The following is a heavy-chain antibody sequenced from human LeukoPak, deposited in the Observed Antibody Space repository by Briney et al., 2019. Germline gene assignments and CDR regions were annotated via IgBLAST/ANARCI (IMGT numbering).Heavy chain of an antibody. CDR1: GGSFSGYY. CDR2: INHSGST. Sequence: SETLSLTCAVYGGSFSGYYWSWIRQPPGKGLEWIGEINHSGSTNYNPSPKSRVTISVDTSKNQFSLKLSPVTAADTAVYYCARGSLDCSGGSCYPIVDYWGQGTLVTVSS. CDR3: ARGSLDCSGGSCYPIVDY. J-gene: IGHJ4*02. D-gene: IGHD2-15*01. V-gene: IGHV4-34*01.